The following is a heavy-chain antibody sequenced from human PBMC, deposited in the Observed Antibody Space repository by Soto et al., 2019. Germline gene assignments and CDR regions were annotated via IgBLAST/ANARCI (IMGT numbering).Heavy chain of an antibody. Sequence: QVQLVQSGAEVKQPGSSVKVSCKASGDTFNFYTINWVRQAPGLGLEWMGRFNPILSMATSALSLQGSVTLTADNSPTTAYTVPRSLPSEATAVFYWATSYGSGYRAFDYWGQGVVVTVSS. CDR1: GDTFNFYT. CDR2: FNPILSMA. J-gene: IGHJ4*02. CDR3: ATSYGSGYRAFDY. D-gene: IGHD3-10*01. V-gene: IGHV1-69*02.